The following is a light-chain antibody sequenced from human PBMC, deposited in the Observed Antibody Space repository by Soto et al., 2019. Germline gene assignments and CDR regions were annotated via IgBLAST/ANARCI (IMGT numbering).Light chain of an antibody. V-gene: IGKV3-20*01. CDR2: GAS. Sequence: EIVLPQSPGTLSLSAGERSTLSCMASQSFTNSYVAWFQQKPGQAPRLLVFGASTRATGITDRFSGSGSGRDFTLTISRLEPEDFAVYYCQQYASTPWTFGQGTKVDIK. CDR1: QSFTNSY. J-gene: IGKJ1*01. CDR3: QQYASTPWT.